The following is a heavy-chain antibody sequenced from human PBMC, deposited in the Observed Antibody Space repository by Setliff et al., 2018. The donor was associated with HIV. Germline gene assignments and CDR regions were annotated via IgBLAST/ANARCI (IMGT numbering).Heavy chain of an antibody. D-gene: IGHD3-22*01. Sequence: ASVKVSCKASGYTFTNYYIHWVRQAPGQGPEWMGLINPSGGKTSYAKKFQGRLTMTRDTSRSTVYMELSSLRSEDTAMYYCARCYYDSSGPTDAFDIWGQGTVVT. V-gene: IGHV1-46*01. J-gene: IGHJ3*02. CDR2: INPSGGKT. CDR3: ARCYYDSSGPTDAFDI. CDR1: GYTFTNYY.